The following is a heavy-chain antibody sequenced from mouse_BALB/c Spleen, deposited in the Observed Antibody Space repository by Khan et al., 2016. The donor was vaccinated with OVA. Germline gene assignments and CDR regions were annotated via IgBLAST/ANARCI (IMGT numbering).Heavy chain of an antibody. V-gene: IGHV1S41*01. CDR3: VRSNYYGNGLYAMDY. CDR1: GYTFTSYW. Sequence: DLVKPGASVKLSCKASGYTFTSYWINWIKQRPGQGLEWVGHISPGSGNPYYNEVFKGKATLTVDTSSSTVYIQLSSLSSEDSAVYFCVRSNYYGNGLYAMDYWGQGTSVTVSS. J-gene: IGHJ4*01. CDR2: ISPGSGNP. D-gene: IGHD1-1*01.